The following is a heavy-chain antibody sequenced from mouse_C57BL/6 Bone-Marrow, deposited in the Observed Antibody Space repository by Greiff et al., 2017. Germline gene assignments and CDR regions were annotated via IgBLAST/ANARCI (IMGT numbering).Heavy chain of an antibody. V-gene: IGHV10-3*01. Sequence: EVQGVESGGGLVQPKGSLKLSCAASGFTFNTYAMHWVRQAPGKGLEWVARIRSKSSNYATYYADSVKDRFTISRDDSQSMLYLQMNNLKTEDTAMYYCVRAVYYDCDVGWFAYWGQGTLVTVSA. J-gene: IGHJ3*01. CDR1: GFTFNTYA. CDR2: IRSKSSNYAT. D-gene: IGHD2-4*01. CDR3: VRAVYYDCDVGWFAY.